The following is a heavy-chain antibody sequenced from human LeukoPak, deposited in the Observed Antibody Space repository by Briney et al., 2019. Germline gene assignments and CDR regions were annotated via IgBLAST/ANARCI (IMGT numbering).Heavy chain of an antibody. Sequence: PVGSVKVSCKASGYTFTGYYMHWVRQAPGQGLEWMGWINPNSGGTNYAQKFQGRVTMTRDTSISTAYMELSRLRSDDTAVYYCARGGSGSYSASDFFDYWGQGTLVTVSS. V-gene: IGHV1-2*02. CDR3: ARGGSGSYSASDFFDY. CDR1: GYTFTGYY. D-gene: IGHD1-26*01. CDR2: INPNSGGT. J-gene: IGHJ4*02.